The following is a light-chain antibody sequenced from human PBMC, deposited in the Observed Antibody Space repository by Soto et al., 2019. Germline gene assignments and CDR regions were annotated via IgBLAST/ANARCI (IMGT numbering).Light chain of an antibody. CDR3: HQSQNSPYP. J-gene: IGKJ2*01. V-gene: IGKV3-20*01. Sequence: EIVLTQSPGTLSLSPGERVTLSCRASQSVTSRLLAWYQQKPGQAPRLLIFAASGRPPTIPSRFGGSGSGTDFTLTISRLEAEDFAVYFCHQSQNSPYPFGQGTRREIK. CDR1: QSVTSRL. CDR2: AAS.